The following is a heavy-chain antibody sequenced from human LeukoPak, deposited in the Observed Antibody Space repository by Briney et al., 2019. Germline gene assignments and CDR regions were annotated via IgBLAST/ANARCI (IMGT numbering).Heavy chain of an antibody. CDR2: IYYSGST. V-gene: IGHV4-59*01. CDR1: GGSISSYY. D-gene: IGHD3-10*01. J-gene: IGHJ4*02. Sequence: KSSETLSLTCTVSGGSISSYYWSWIRQPPGKGLEWIGYIYYSGSTNYNPSLKSRGTISVDTSKNQFSLKLSSVTAADTAAYYCARSVYYGSGSYPFDYWGQGTLVTVSS. CDR3: ARSVYYGSGSYPFDY.